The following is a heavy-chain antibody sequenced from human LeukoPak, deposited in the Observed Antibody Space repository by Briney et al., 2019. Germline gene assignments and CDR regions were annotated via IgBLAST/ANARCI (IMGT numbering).Heavy chain of an antibody. D-gene: IGHD2-15*01. CDR3: ARHCCSGPAERVFDI. Sequence: PSETLSLTCTVSGGSTISSDYHWGWVRQPPGKGLEWIGTISYSGNTDYNPSLRSRVTISVDTSNNQFSLRLGSVTAADTAVYHCARHCCSGPAERVFDIWGQGTMVTVSS. CDR1: GGSTISSDYH. CDR2: ISYSGNT. V-gene: IGHV4-39*01. J-gene: IGHJ3*02.